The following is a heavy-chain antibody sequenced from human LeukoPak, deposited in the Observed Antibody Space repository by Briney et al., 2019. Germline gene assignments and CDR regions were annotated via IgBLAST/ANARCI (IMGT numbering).Heavy chain of an antibody. V-gene: IGHV3-21*01. J-gene: IGHJ4*02. Sequence: TGGSLRLSCAASGFTFNSYSMNWVRQAPGKGLEWVSSISSSSSYIYYADSVKGRFTISRDNAKNSLYLQMNSLRAEDTAVYYCARERSPYYGFFDYWGQGTLVTVSS. CDR1: GFTFNSYS. D-gene: IGHD3-22*01. CDR2: ISSSSSYI. CDR3: ARERSPYYGFFDY.